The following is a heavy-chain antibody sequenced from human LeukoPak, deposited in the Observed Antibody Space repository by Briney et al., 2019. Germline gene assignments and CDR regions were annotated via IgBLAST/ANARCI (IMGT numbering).Heavy chain of an antibody. CDR3: ARDRYCSSTSCYNYYYMDV. V-gene: IGHV4-30-4*08. D-gene: IGHD2-2*02. Sequence: SETLSLTCAVYDDSFSGYYWTWIRQPPGKGLEWIGYIYYSGSTYYNPSLKSRVTISVDTSKNQFSLKLSSVTAADTAVYYCARDRYCSSTSCYNYYYMDVWGKGTTVTVSS. CDR1: DDSFSGYY. J-gene: IGHJ6*03. CDR2: IYYSGST.